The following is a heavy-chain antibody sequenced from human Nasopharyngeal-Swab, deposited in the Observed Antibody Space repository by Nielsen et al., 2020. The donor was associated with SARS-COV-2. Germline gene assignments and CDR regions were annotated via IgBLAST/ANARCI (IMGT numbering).Heavy chain of an antibody. CDR1: GFTFSSYG. CDR2: ISYDGSNK. Sequence: GGSLRLSCAVSGFTFSSYGMHWVRQAPGKGLEWVAVISYDGSNKYYADSMKGRFTISRDNSENTLFLQMNSLRAEDTAVYYCAKDYHTYGWCDYWGQGTLVTVSS. V-gene: IGHV3-30*18. CDR3: AKDYHTYGWCDY. D-gene: IGHD5-18*01. J-gene: IGHJ4*02.